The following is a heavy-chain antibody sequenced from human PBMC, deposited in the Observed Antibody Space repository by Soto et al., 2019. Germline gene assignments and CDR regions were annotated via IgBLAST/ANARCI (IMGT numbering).Heavy chain of an antibody. CDR2: ISGSGGST. V-gene: IGHV3-23*01. D-gene: IGHD6-19*01. J-gene: IGHJ4*02. Sequence: PGGSLRLSCAASGFTFSDYYMSWVRQAPGKGLEWVSAISGSGGSTYYADSVMGRITISRDNSKNTLYLQMNSLRAEDTVVYYCAKDTQWLALSVFDYWGQGTLVTVSS. CDR1: GFTFSDYY. CDR3: AKDTQWLALSVFDY.